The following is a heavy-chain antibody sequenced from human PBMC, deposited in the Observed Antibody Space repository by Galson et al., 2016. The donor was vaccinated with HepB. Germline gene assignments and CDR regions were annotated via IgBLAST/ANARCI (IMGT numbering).Heavy chain of an antibody. CDR2: TKNKVNGYTT. V-gene: IGHV3-72*01. J-gene: IGHJ4*02. CDR3: TSTPRRYGSGTFFDY. Sequence: SLRLSCAASGFTFSDHYMDWVRQPPGKGLEWVGRTKNKVNGYTTEYAAYVKGRFTISISRDDSKNSLYLQMNSLKTEDTAVYYCTSTPRRYGSGTFFDYWGQGTLVTVSS. D-gene: IGHD3-10*01. CDR1: GFTFSDHY.